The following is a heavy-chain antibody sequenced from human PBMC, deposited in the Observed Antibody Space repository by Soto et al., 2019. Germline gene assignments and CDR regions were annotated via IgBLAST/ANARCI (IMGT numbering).Heavy chain of an antibody. V-gene: IGHV3-74*01. J-gene: IGHJ4*02. CDR3: ATLGLQQAF. D-gene: IGHD2-21*02. Sequence: GGSLRLSCAASGFTFNTWMHWVRQAPGEGLVWVSSIDSDGSITSYGDSVKGRFTISRDNAKNTLYLQMNSLRAEDTAVYYCATLGLQQAFWGQGTLVTVSS. CDR1: GFTFNTW. CDR2: IDSDGSIT.